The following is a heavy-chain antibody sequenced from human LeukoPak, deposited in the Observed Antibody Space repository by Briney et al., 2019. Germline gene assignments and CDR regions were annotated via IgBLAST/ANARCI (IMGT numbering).Heavy chain of an antibody. CDR1: GGSFSDYY. V-gene: IGHV4-34*01. CDR2: INHSGST. CDR3: GRADGANSVGDV. Sequence: SETLSLTCAVYGGSFSDYYWNWIRQPPGKGLEWIGEINHSGSTNYNPSLKSRVTMSVDTSKSQFSLKLSSVTAADTAVYYCGRADGANSVGDVWGKGTTVTISS. J-gene: IGHJ6*04. D-gene: IGHD4-23*01.